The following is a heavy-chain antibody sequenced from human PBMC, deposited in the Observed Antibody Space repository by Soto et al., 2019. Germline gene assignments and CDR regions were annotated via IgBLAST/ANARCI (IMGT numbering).Heavy chain of an antibody. CDR3: GKGGGFGTGAYYNVAY. J-gene: IGHJ4*02. V-gene: IGHV3-23*01. D-gene: IGHD3-10*01. Sequence: EVQLLESGGGLVEPGGSLRLSCTASGFSFSSYAMTWVRQAPGKGLEWVSSTTDDGGRTFYADSVKGRFTISRDNSNNRLEREMNGLRAEDRALYYCGKGGGFGTGAYYNVAYWGQGTLVTVSS. CDR2: TTDDGGRT. CDR1: GFSFSSYA.